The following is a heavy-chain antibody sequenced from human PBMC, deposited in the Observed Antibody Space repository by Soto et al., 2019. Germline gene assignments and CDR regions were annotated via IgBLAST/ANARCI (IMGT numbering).Heavy chain of an antibody. Sequence: PGGSLRLSCAASGFTFSSYWMHWVRQGPGKGLVWVSRINRDGSDTTYADSVKGRLTVSRDNAKDTLYLQMNSLRAEDTAVYYCARDLRAYCSSTSCYESGYWGPRTLATVS. CDR2: INRDGSDT. V-gene: IGHV3-74*01. CDR1: GFTFSSYW. J-gene: IGHJ4*02. CDR3: ARDLRAYCSSTSCYESGY. D-gene: IGHD2-2*01.